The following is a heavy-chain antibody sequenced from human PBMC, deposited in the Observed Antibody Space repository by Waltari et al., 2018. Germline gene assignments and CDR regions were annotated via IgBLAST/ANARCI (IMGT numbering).Heavy chain of an antibody. D-gene: IGHD3-22*01. CDR1: GYSISSGYY. CDR3: ARAAPIYDSSGYYDGFDY. CDR2: IYHSGST. Sequence: QVQLQESGPGLVKPSETLSLTCAVPGYSISSGYYWGWIRQPPGKGLEWIGSIYHSGSTYYNPSLKSRVTISVDTSKNQFSLKLSSVTAADTAVYYCARAAPIYDSSGYYDGFDYWGQGTLVTVSS. J-gene: IGHJ4*02. V-gene: IGHV4-38-2*01.